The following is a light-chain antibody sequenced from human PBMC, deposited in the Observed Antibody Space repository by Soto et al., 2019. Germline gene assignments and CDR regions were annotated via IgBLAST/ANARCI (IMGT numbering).Light chain of an antibody. J-gene: IGLJ2*01. V-gene: IGLV7-43*01. Sequence: QAVVTQEPSLTVSPGGTVTLTCASGTGAVTSGDYPNWFQQKPGQAPRALIYGTSNKHSWTPARFSGSPLVGKAALTLSGVQPEDEAEYYCLLYYGGAQLVFGGGTKLTVL. CDR2: GTS. CDR1: TGAVTSGDY. CDR3: LLYYGGAQLV.